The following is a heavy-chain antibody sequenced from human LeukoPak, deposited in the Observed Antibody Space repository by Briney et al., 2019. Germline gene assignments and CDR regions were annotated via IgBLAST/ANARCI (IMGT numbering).Heavy chain of an antibody. D-gene: IGHD6-19*01. CDR1: GFTVSSNY. Sequence: PGGSLRLSCAASGFTVSSNYMSWVRQAPGKGLEWVSVIYSGGNTYYADSVKGRFTISRDNSRNTVYLQMNSLRAEDTAVYYCARDASRGWRYYFDYWGQGTLVTVSS. CDR2: IYSGGNT. CDR3: ARDASRGWRYYFDY. V-gene: IGHV3-66*01. J-gene: IGHJ4*02.